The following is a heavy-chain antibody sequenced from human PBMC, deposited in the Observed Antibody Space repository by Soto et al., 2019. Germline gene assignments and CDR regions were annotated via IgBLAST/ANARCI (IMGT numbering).Heavy chain of an antibody. CDR3: AKDLPTDYDSPHSAFDY. CDR2: ISWDGGST. CDR1: GFTFDDYT. V-gene: IGHV3-43*01. J-gene: IGHJ4*02. D-gene: IGHD3-22*01. Sequence: GFLRLSCAASGFTFDDYTMHWVRQAPGKGLEWVSLISWDGGSTYYADSVKGRFTISRDNSKNSLYLQMNSLRTEDTALYYCAKDLPTDYDSPHSAFDYWGQGTLVTVSS.